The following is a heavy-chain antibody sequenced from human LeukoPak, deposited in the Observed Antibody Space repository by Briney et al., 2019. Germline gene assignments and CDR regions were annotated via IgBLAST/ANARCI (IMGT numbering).Heavy chain of an antibody. CDR3: AREYYWGQWLVSVYYYYGMDV. D-gene: IGHD6-19*01. V-gene: IGHV1-18*01. CDR1: GYTFTSYG. CDR2: ISAYNGNT. Sequence: GASVKVSCKASGYTFTSYGISWVRQAPGQGLEWMGWISAYNGNTNYAQKLQGRVTMTTDTSTSTAYMELRSLRSDDTAVYYCAREYYWGQWLVSVYYYYGMDVWGQGTTVTVSS. J-gene: IGHJ6*02.